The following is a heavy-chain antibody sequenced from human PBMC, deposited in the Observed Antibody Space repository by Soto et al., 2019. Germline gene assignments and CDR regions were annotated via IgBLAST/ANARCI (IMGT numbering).Heavy chain of an antibody. Sequence: QVQLVQSGDEVKKPGASVKVSCKASGYTFTSYAMHWVRQAPGQRLEWMGWINAGNGNTKYSQKFQGRVTITRDTSASTAYMELISLRSEDTAVYYCAREGYCSSTSCQPGMDVWGQGTTVPVSS. CDR3: AREGYCSSTSCQPGMDV. CDR2: INAGNGNT. V-gene: IGHV1-3*01. J-gene: IGHJ6*02. D-gene: IGHD2-2*01. CDR1: GYTFTSYA.